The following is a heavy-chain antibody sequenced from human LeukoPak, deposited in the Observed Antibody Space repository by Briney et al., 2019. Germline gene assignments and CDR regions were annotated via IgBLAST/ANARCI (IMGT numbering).Heavy chain of an antibody. CDR1: GFSFSDYA. CDR3: AKDCSISMIATDAYDM. CDR2: ISGSGDT. Sequence: GGPLRLSCAASGFSFSDYAMSWVRQAPGKGLQWVSAISGSGDTYYGDSVKGRFTISRDNSKNTLSLQMNSLRAEDTAVYYCAKDCSISMIATDAYDMWGPGTMVTVSS. J-gene: IGHJ3*02. V-gene: IGHV3-23*01. D-gene: IGHD3-22*01.